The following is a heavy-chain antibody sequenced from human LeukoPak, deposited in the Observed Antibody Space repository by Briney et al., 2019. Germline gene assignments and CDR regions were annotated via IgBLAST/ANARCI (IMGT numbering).Heavy chain of an antibody. Sequence: TGGSLRLPCAASGFTFSGYWMHWVRHAPGKGLVWVSRINSDGYSITYADSVKGRFTISRDNAKNTLYLQMNSLRAEDTAVYYCTKFDAPSGRKNYWGQGTLVTVSS. V-gene: IGHV3-74*03. J-gene: IGHJ4*02. CDR1: GFTFSGYW. CDR2: INSDGYSI. CDR3: TKFDAPSGRKNY.